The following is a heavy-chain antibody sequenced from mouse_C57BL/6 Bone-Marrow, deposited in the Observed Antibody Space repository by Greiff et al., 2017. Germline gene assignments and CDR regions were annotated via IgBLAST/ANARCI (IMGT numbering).Heavy chain of an antibody. V-gene: IGHV5-6*02. Sequence: EVMLVESGGDLVKPGGSLKLSCAASGLTFSSYGMSWVRQTPDKRLEWVATISSGGSYTYYPDSVKGRFTISRDNAKKTLYLQMSSLKSENTAMYYCERHEGLGDGYLLYFDYWGQGTTLTVSS. CDR3: ERHEGLGDGYLLYFDY. D-gene: IGHD2-3*01. CDR1: GLTFSSYG. CDR2: ISSGGSYT. J-gene: IGHJ2*01.